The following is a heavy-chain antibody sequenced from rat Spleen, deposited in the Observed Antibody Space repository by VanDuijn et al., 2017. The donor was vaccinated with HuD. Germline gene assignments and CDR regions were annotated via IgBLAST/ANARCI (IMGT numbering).Heavy chain of an antibody. J-gene: IGHJ2*01. CDR1: GFTFSSFP. CDR3: ARRYDFDY. V-gene: IGHV5-25*01. CDR2: ISTGGGNT. D-gene: IGHD1-11*01. Sequence: EVQLVESGGGLVQPGRSLKLSCAASGFTFSSFPMAWVRQAPTKGLEWVASISTGGGNTYYRDSVKGRFTISRDNAKSTLYLQMDSLRSEDTATYYCARRYDFDYWGQGVMVTVSS.